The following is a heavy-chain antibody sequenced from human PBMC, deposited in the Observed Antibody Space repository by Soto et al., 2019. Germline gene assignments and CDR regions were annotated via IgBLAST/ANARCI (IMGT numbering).Heavy chain of an antibody. V-gene: IGHV3-74*01. CDR1: GFIFNNYW. CDR2: INKDGSGT. D-gene: IGHD4-17*01. Sequence: DVQLAESGGGLVQPGGSLRLSCAASGFIFNNYWMHWVRQAPGKGLVWVSRINKDGSGTNYADSVRGRFTISRDNAENTLFLQMNSLRVEDTAVYYCASGAYYGDIRGHWGPGTLVTVSS. CDR3: ASGAYYGDIRGH. J-gene: IGHJ4*02.